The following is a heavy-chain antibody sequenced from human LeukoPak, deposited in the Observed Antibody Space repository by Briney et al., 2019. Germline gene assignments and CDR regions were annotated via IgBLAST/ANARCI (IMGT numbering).Heavy chain of an antibody. V-gene: IGHV4-59*01. CDR2: IYSSGST. J-gene: IGHJ3*02. Sequence: PSETLSLTCTVSGGPINSDYWNWLRQPPGQGLEWIGYIYSSGSTNYNPSLNSRVSISLDTSKNQLPLKLGSVTAADTAVYYCARGAGRWAIWGQGTMVTVSS. CDR3: ARGAGRWAI. D-gene: IGHD4-23*01. CDR1: GGPINSDY.